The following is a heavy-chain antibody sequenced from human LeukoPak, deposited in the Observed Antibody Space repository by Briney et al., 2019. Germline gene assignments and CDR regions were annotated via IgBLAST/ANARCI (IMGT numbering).Heavy chain of an antibody. CDR2: ISEIGGST. D-gene: IGHD3-10*01. Sequence: QPGGSLRLSCVVSGITLSNYGMSWVRQAPCKGLEWVYGISEIGGSTNYADSVKGRFIISRDTSKNTVYLQMNSLRVEDTAVYFCAKRGIVIRAVIIIGFHKEAYYFDYWGQGILVTVSS. V-gene: IGHV3-23*01. CDR3: AKRGIVIRAVIIIGFHKEAYYFDY. CDR1: GITLSNYG. J-gene: IGHJ4*02.